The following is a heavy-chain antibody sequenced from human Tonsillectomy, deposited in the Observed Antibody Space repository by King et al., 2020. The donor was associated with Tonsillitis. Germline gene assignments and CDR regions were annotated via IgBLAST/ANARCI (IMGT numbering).Heavy chain of an antibody. Sequence: AQLVQSGAEVKKPGSSMKVSCKASGGTFSTYTIIWVRQAPGQGLEWMGGIIPIFGTTNYAQKFQGRVTITADESTSTAYMELSSLRSEDTAVYYCATYSRGYSYGYHNYWGHGTLVTVSS. V-gene: IGHV1-69*01. CDR2: IIPIFGTT. D-gene: IGHD5-18*01. CDR1: GGTFSTYT. CDR3: ATYSRGYSYGYHNY. J-gene: IGHJ4*01.